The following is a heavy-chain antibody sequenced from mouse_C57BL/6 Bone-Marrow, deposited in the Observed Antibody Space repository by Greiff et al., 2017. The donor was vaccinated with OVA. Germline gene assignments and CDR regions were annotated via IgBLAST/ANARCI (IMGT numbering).Heavy chain of an antibody. CDR1: GYAFSSYW. CDR3: ARPPYYGSSLFAY. V-gene: IGHV1-80*01. J-gene: IGHJ3*01. D-gene: IGHD1-1*01. CDR2: IYPGDGDT. Sequence: QVQLQQSGAELVKPGASVKISCKASGYAFSSYWMNWVKQRPGKGLEWIGQIYPGDGDTNYNGKFKGKATLTADKSSSTAYMQLSSLTSEDSAVYFCARPPYYGSSLFAYWGQGTLVTVSA.